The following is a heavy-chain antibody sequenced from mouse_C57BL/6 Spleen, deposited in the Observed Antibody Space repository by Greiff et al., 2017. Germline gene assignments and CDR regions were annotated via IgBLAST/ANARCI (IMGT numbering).Heavy chain of an antibody. D-gene: IGHD2-3*01. J-gene: IGHJ4*01. CDR2: ISYDGSN. CDR1: GYSITSGYY. V-gene: IGHV3-6*01. Sequence: EVKLQESGPGLVKPSQSLSLTCSVTGYSITSGYYWNWIRQFPGNKLEWMGYISYDGSNNYNPSLKNRISITRDTSKNQFFLKLNSVTTEDTATYYCARGGWLLRENYAMDYWGQGTSVTVSS. CDR3: ARGGWLLRENYAMDY.